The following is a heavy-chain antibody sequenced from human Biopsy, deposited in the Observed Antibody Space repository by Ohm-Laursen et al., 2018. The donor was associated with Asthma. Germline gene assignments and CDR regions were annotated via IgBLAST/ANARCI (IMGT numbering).Heavy chain of an antibody. Sequence: TLSLTCTVSYGSTTSGGYYWTWIRQHPRKGLEWIGFIYYSGSTYYNPSLKSRVSISIDTSKNQFSLKLSSVTAADTAVYYCARAQDYYDSRGYYRSFDYWGQGTLVTVSS. CDR1: YGSTTSGGYY. J-gene: IGHJ4*02. CDR2: IYYSGST. CDR3: ARAQDYYDSRGYYRSFDY. D-gene: IGHD3-22*01. V-gene: IGHV4-31*03.